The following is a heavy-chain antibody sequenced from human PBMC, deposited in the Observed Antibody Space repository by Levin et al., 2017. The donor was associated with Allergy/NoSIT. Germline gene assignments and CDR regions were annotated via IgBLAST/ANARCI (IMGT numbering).Heavy chain of an antibody. CDR1: GFTFSSYA. V-gene: IGHV3-30-3*01. J-gene: IGHJ5*02. D-gene: IGHD4-17*01. CDR2: ISYDGSNK. CDR3: ARDPISPKYGDYANWFDP. Sequence: GGSLRLSCAASGFTFSSYAMHWVRQAPGKGLEWVAVISYDGSNKYYADSVKGRFTISRDNSKNTLYLQMNSLRAEDTAVYYCARDPISPKYGDYANWFDPWGQGTLVTVSS.